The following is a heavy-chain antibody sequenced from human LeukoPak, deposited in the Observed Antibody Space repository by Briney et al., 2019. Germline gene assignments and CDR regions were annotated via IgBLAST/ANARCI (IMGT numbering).Heavy chain of an antibody. CDR2: MNPNSGNT. V-gene: IGHV1-8*03. D-gene: IGHD6-19*01. CDR3: ASPTQPNNSKYSSGWYEYHPGAFDI. Sequence: GASVKVSCKASGYTFTSYDINWVRQATGQGLEWMGWMNPNSGNTGYAQKFQGRVTITADESTSTAYMELSSLRSEDTAVYYCASPTQPNNSKYSSGWYEYHPGAFDIWGQGTMVTVSS. J-gene: IGHJ3*02. CDR1: GYTFTSYD.